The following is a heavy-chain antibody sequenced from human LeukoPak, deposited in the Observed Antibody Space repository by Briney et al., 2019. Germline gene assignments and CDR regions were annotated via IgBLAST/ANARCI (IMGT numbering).Heavy chain of an antibody. D-gene: IGHD3-10*01. CDR3: ARGGSGSYFSWLDP. CDR1: GYTFTGYY. J-gene: IGHJ5*02. Sequence: AXVKVSCKASGYTFTGYYIHWVRQAPGQGVECMGWINPNSGGTNYAQKFQGRVTMNRETSISTAYMELNRLRSDGTAVYYCARGGSGSYFSWLDPWGQGTLVTVSS. CDR2: INPNSGGT. V-gene: IGHV1-2*02.